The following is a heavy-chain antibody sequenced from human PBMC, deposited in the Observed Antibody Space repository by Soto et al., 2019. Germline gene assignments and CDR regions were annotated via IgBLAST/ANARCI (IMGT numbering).Heavy chain of an antibody. D-gene: IGHD3-3*01. V-gene: IGHV3-33*01. CDR2: IWYDGSNK. Sequence: GGSLRLSCAASGFTFSSYGMHWVRQAPGKGLEWVAVIWYDGSNKYYADSVKGRFTISRDNSKNTLYLQMNSLRAEDTAVYYCARDSIYYDFWSGPCDYWGQGTLVTVSS. CDR3: ARDSIYYDFWSGPCDY. CDR1: GFTFSSYG. J-gene: IGHJ4*02.